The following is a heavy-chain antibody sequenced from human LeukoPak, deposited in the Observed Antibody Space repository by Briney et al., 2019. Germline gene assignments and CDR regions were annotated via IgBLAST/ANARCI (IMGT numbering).Heavy chain of an antibody. D-gene: IGHD2-21*02. V-gene: IGHV4-59*01. CDR3: ARVFRGAVTANWFDL. CDR2: IYDDGTT. CDR1: GGSINGNY. Sequence: SETLSLTCSLPGGSINGNYWTWIRQPPGKGLGWIGYIYDDGTTNYNPSLESRLTMSIDRSASHFSLSLRSVTAADTAVYYCARVFRGAVTANWFDLWGQGTLVSVSS. J-gene: IGHJ5*02.